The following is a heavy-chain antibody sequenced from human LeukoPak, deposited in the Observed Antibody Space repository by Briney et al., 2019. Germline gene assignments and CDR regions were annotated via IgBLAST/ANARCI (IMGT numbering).Heavy chain of an antibody. CDR1: EFTFSDYY. CDR2: ISSSGSTI. Sequence: GGSLRLSCAASEFTFSDYYMSWIRQAPGKGLEWVSYISSSGSTIYYADSVKGRFTISGDNSRNTLFLQMNSLRAEDTAVYYCAHGAMYQLDYWGQGTLVTVSS. J-gene: IGHJ4*02. V-gene: IGHV3-11*01. CDR3: AHGAMYQLDY. D-gene: IGHD2-2*01.